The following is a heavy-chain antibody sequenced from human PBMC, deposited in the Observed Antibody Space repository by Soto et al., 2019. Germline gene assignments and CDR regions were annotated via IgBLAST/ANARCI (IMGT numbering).Heavy chain of an antibody. J-gene: IGHJ4*02. CDR1: GYTFTNYG. Sequence: QLVQSGAEVKKPGASVKVSCKASGYTFTNYGISWVRQAPGQGLEWMGWNIAYNGNTNYEQKLQDRVTMTTDTSTNTAYMELRSLRSDDTAVYYCARDSDHYDSSGYYSYDYWGQGTLVTVSS. CDR3: ARDSDHYDSSGYYSYDY. V-gene: IGHV1-18*01. D-gene: IGHD3-22*01. CDR2: NIAYNGNT.